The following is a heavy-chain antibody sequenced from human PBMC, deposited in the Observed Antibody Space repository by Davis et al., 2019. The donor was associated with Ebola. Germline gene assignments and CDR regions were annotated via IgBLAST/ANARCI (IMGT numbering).Heavy chain of an antibody. CDR1: GFTFSSYS. J-gene: IGHJ4*02. CDR3: ARIVVVVAANYFDY. D-gene: IGHD2-15*01. Sequence: GGSLRLSCAASGFTFSSYSMNWVRQAPGKGLEWVSYISSSGSTIYYADSVKGRFTISRDNAKNSLYLQMNSLRAEDTAVYYCARIVVVVAANYFDYWGQGTLVTVSS. V-gene: IGHV3-48*04. CDR2: ISSSGSTI.